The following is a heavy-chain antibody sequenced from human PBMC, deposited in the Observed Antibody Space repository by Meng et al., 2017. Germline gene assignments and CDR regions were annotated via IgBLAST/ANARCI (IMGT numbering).Heavy chain of an antibody. V-gene: IGHV3-21*01. Sequence: VQLGESGGGLVKPGGSLGLSCAASGFTFSSYSMNWVRQAPGKGLEWVSSISSSSSYIYYADSAKGRFTISRDNAKNSLYLQMNSLRAEDTAVYYCARDSLQDYGDSTGENYFDYWGQGTLVTVSS. D-gene: IGHD4-17*01. CDR2: ISSSSSYI. J-gene: IGHJ4*02. CDR1: GFTFSSYS. CDR3: ARDSLQDYGDSTGENYFDY.